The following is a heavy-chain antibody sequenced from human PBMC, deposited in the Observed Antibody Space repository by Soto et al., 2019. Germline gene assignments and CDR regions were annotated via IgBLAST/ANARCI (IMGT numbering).Heavy chain of an antibody. D-gene: IGHD3-22*01. J-gene: IGHJ4*02. CDR3: ARGPKTSYYYDSSRYRSPYYFDY. CDR1: GGSFSGYY. CDR2: INHSGST. V-gene: IGHV4-34*01. Sequence: SETLSLTCAVYGGSFSGYYWSWIRQPPGKGLEWIGEINHSGSTNYNPSLKSRVTISVDTSKNQFSLKLSSVTAADTAVYYCARGPKTSYYYDSSRYRSPYYFDYWGQETLVTVSS.